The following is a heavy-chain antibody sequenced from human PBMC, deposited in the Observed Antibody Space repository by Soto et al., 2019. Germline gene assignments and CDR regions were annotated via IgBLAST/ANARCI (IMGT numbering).Heavy chain of an antibody. CDR1: GGPISRGAYY. D-gene: IGHD4-17*01. CDR3: ARGMVQEGDYGEIYYYYTMDV. J-gene: IGHJ6*02. Sequence: LSLTCSVSGGPISRGAYYWTWIRQRPGEGLEWLGNIYNSRATYYNPSLQSRLTIAVDTPKNQLSLKMSSVTAADTAVYYCARGMVQEGDYGEIYYYYTMDVWGQGTTVTVSS. CDR2: IYNSRAT. V-gene: IGHV4-31*03.